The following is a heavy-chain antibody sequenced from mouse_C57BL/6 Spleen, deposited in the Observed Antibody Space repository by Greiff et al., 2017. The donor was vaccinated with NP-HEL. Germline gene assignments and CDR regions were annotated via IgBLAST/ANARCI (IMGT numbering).Heavy chain of an antibody. Sequence: QVQLQQPGAELVRPGSSVKLSCKASGYTFTSYWMHWVKQRPIQGLEWIGNIDPSDSETHYNQKFKDKATLTVDKSSSTAYMQLSSLTSEDSAVYYCASWELTGPPKFDVWGTGTTVTVSS. CDR1: GYTFTSYW. CDR2: IDPSDSET. J-gene: IGHJ1*03. CDR3: ASWELTGPPKFDV. V-gene: IGHV1-52*01. D-gene: IGHD4-1*01.